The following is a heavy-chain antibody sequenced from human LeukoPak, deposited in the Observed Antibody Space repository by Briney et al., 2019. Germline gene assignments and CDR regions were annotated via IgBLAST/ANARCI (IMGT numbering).Heavy chain of an antibody. J-gene: IGHJ4*02. Sequence: PSETLSLTCTVSGGSISSYYWSWIRQPPGKGLEWIGYIYYSGSTNYNPSLKTRVTISVDTSKNQFSLKLSSVTAADTAVYYCARLSGARIAAAGLFDYWGQGTLVTVSS. D-gene: IGHD6-13*01. CDR1: GGSISSYY. V-gene: IGHV4-59*08. CDR2: IYYSGST. CDR3: ARLSGARIAAAGLFDY.